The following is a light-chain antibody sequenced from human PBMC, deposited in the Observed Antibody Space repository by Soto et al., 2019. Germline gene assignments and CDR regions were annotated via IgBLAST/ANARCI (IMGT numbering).Light chain of an antibody. CDR3: SSYTSSSTPRV. Sequence: QSALTQPASVSGSPGQSITISCTGTSSDVGGYNYVSWYQQHPGKAPKLMIYDVSNRPSGVSNRFSGSKSGNTASLTISGLQAEDEPDYYCSSYTSSSTPRVFGGGTKVTVL. J-gene: IGLJ2*01. V-gene: IGLV2-14*01. CDR1: SSDVGGYNY. CDR2: DVS.